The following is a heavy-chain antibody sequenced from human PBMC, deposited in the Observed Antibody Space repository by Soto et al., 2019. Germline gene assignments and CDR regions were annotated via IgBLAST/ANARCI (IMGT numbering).Heavy chain of an antibody. CDR2: ISNNGGST. Sequence: GGSLRLSCSASGFIFSGYAMHWVRLTPGKGLEFVSAISNNGGSTNDAPSVWGRFTISRDNSKNTVYLEMSSLRVEDTAIYYCVKDPSRGGWYGFFLHWGQGTVVTVS. CDR3: VKDPSRGGWYGFFLH. V-gene: IGHV3-64D*06. D-gene: IGHD6-19*01. CDR1: GFIFSGYA. J-gene: IGHJ1*01.